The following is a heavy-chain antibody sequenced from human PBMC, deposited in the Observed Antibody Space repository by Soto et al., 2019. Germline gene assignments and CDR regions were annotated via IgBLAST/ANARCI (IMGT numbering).Heavy chain of an antibody. CDR1: GGSISSYS. Sequence: PSETLSLTCTVSGGSISSYSWSWIRQPPGKGLEWIGYIYHSGSTNDNPSLTSRVTLSVDTSKNQFSLKVSSVTAADTAVYYCVRQRTYSSGYSRSYFDYWGQGILVTVSS. V-gene: IGHV4-59*08. D-gene: IGHD5-18*01. CDR3: VRQRTYSSGYSRSYFDY. J-gene: IGHJ4*02. CDR2: IYHSGST.